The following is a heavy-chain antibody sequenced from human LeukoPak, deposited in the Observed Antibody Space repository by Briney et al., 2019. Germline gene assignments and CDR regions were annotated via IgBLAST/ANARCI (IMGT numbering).Heavy chain of an antibody. D-gene: IGHD3-16*01. Sequence: SETLSLTCTVSGGSISTYYWSWIRQPPGKGLEWIGYIYYSGSTNYNPSLKSRVTISVDTSKNQFSLNLTSVTAADTAVYYCARFTPQGYGWGGYNRFDPWGQGTLVTVSS. V-gene: IGHV4-59*01. CDR2: IYYSGST. CDR3: ARFTPQGYGWGGYNRFDP. J-gene: IGHJ5*02. CDR1: GGSISTYY.